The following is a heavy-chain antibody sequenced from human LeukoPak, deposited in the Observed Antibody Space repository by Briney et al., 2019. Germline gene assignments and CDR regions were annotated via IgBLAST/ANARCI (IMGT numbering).Heavy chain of an antibody. V-gene: IGHV3-23*01. D-gene: IGHD3-10*01. CDR1: GITLSNYG. CDR2: ISGSGGST. CDR3: AKRGVVIRVILVGFHKAAYYFDS. Sequence: PGGSLRLSCAVSGITLSNYGMSWVRQAPGKGLEWVAGISGSGGSTNYADSVKGRFTISRDNPKNTLYLQMNSLRVEDTAVSFCAKRGVVIRVILVGFHKAAYYFDSWGQGTRVTVSS. J-gene: IGHJ4*02.